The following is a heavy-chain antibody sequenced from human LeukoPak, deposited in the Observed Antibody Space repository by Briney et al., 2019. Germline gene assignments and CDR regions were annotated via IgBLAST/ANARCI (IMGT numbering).Heavy chain of an antibody. CDR3: ATNLARSYPCYFDY. CDR2: IKSKSDAETA. Sequence: RPGGSLRLSCAASGFTFSNAWMSWVRQAPGRGLEWIGRIKSKSDAETADYAAPVKGRFTISRDDSKNTLYLQMSSLETEDTAIYYCATNLARSYPCYFDYWGQGTLVTVSS. J-gene: IGHJ4*02. CDR1: GFTFSNAW. D-gene: IGHD5-18*01. V-gene: IGHV3-15*01.